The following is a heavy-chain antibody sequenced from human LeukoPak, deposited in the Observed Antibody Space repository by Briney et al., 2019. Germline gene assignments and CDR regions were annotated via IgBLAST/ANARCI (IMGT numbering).Heavy chain of an antibody. CDR2: ISSSSSYI. Sequence: GGSLRLSCAASGFTFSDYNMRWIRQAPGKGLEWVSSISSSSSYIYYADSVKGRFTISRDNAKNSLYLQMNSLRAEDTAVYFCARGRVSSSTWYSTYYYYFYMDVWGKGTTVTVSS. CDR1: GFTFSDYN. D-gene: IGHD1-1*01. CDR3: ARGRVSSSTWYSTYYYYFYMDV. J-gene: IGHJ6*03. V-gene: IGHV3-21*04.